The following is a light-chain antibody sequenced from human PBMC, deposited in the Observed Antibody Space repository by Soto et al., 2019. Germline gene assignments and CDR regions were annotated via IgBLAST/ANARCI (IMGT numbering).Light chain of an antibody. Sequence: DIQMTQSPSTLSAYVGDRVTITCRASQSISSWLAWYQQKPGKAPKLLIYKASSLESGVPSRFSGSGSGTEFTLTISSLQPDDFATYYCQQYRDFGGGTKVDIK. J-gene: IGKJ4*01. CDR1: QSISSW. CDR3: QQYRD. V-gene: IGKV1-5*03. CDR2: KAS.